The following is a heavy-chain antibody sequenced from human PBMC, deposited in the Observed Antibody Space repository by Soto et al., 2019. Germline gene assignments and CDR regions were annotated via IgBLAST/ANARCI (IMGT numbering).Heavy chain of an antibody. V-gene: IGHV3-23*01. J-gene: IGHJ4*02. Sequence: EVQLLESGGGLVQPGGSLRLSCTASGFNFGNYAMGWARQAPGKGLEWLSSLAVPYTGAQTYYADSVAGRLTVSRDDSKNTLYLELNSLRAEDTAVYYCAKDWGRIAVAGWTDWGPGTLVTVSS. CDR2: VPYTGAQT. D-gene: IGHD6-19*01. CDR3: AKDWGRIAVAGWTD. CDR1: GFNFGNYA.